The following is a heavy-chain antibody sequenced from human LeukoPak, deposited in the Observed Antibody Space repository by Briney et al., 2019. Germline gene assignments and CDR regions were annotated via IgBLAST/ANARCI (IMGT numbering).Heavy chain of an antibody. CDR3: TPGVDIVVVPAAMGLSPPSYYYYMDV. CDR2: IIPIFGTA. D-gene: IGHD2-2*03. V-gene: IGHV1-69*05. CDR1: GGTFSSYA. J-gene: IGHJ6*03. Sequence: ASVKVSCKASGGTFSSYAISWVRQAPGQGLEWMGGIIPIFGTANYAQKFQGRVTITTDESTSTAYMELSSLRSEDTAVYYCTPGVDIVVVPAAMGLSPPSYYYYMDVWGKGTTVTVSS.